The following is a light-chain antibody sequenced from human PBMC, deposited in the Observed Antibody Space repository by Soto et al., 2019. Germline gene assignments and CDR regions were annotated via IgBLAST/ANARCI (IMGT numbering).Light chain of an antibody. J-gene: IGKJ5*01. Sequence: EIVMTQSPATLSVSPGESATLSCRASQSVSSNLAWYQQKPGQAPRLLIYAASTRATGIPARFSGSGSGTEFTLTISSLQSEDFAVYYCQQYNNWPPITLGQGTRLEIK. CDR2: AAS. CDR3: QQYNNWPPIT. CDR1: QSVSSN. V-gene: IGKV3-15*01.